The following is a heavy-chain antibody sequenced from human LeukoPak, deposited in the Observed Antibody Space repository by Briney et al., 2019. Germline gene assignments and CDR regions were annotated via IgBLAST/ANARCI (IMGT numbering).Heavy chain of an antibody. CDR1: GGSFSGYF. J-gene: IGHJ6*03. D-gene: IGHD2-2*01. CDR3: ARVSTSFEAHNYYYMDV. Sequence: PSETLSLTCAVYGGSFSGYFWNWIRQSPGKGLEWITEINHSGSTNYNPSLKSRVTISVDTSKNQFSLKLSSVTAADTAVYYCARVSTSFEAHNYYYMDVWGKGTTVTVSS. V-gene: IGHV4-34*01. CDR2: INHSGST.